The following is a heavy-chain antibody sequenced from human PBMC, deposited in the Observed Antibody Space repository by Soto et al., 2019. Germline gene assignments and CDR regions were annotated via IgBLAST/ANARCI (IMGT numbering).Heavy chain of an antibody. CDR2: ISSSSSYI. CDR3: VTINSSGYNY. D-gene: IGHD3-22*01. V-gene: IGHV3-21*01. Sequence: PGGSLRLSCAASGFTFSSYSMNWVRQAPGKGLEWVSSISSSSSYIYYADSVKGRFTISRDNAKNSLYLQVNSLRAEDTAVYYCVTINSSGYNYWGQGTLVTVSS. J-gene: IGHJ4*02. CDR1: GFTFSSYS.